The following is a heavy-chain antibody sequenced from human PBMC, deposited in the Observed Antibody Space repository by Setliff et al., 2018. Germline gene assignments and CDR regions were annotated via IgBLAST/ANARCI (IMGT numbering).Heavy chain of an antibody. CDR3: ARDGPQTTPSGWYFDL. D-gene: IGHD4-17*01. J-gene: IGHJ2*01. CDR2: IIPIFGTA. Sequence: GASVKVSCKASGGTFSSYAISWVRQAPGQGLEWMGGIIPIFGTANYAQKFQGRVTITTDESTSTAYMELSSLRSEDTAVYYCARDGPQTTPSGWYFDLWGRGTLVTVSS. V-gene: IGHV1-69*05. CDR1: GGTFSSYA.